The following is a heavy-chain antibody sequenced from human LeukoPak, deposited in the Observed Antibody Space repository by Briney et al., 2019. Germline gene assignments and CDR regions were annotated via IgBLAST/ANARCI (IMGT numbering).Heavy chain of an antibody. J-gene: IGHJ4*02. CDR2: IYYDGSNQ. D-gene: IGHD1-26*01. Sequence: GGSLRLSCAASGFTFSSYWMTWVRQAPGKGLEWVAVIYYDGSNQYYADSVKGRFTVSRDNAKNTLYLQMDSLRAEDTAVYYCATDRNSGKYYDYWGQGTLVTVSS. V-gene: IGHV3-33*08. CDR3: ATDRNSGKYYDY. CDR1: GFTFSSYW.